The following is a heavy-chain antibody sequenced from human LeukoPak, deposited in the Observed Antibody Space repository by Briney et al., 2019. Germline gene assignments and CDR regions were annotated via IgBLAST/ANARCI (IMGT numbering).Heavy chain of an antibody. J-gene: IGHJ4*02. Sequence: NPSETLSLTCAVYGGSSSGYYWSWIRQPPGKGLEWIGEINHSGSTNYNPSLKSRVTISVDTSKNQFSLKLSSVTAADTAVYYCARGRFRYSYGYRDVDFDYWGQGTLVTVSS. CDR1: GGSSSGYY. CDR3: ARGRFRYSYGYRDVDFDY. V-gene: IGHV4-34*01. D-gene: IGHD5-18*01. CDR2: INHSGST.